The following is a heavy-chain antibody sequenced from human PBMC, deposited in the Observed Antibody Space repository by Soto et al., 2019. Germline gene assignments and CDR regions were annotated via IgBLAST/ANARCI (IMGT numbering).Heavy chain of an antibody. CDR1: GFTFSGHA. CDR2: ISGSGYQT. D-gene: IGHD3-3*01. J-gene: IGHJ4*02. Sequence: PGGSLRLSCAAAGFTFSGHAMSWVRQAPGKGLQWVSSISGSGYQTYYADSVKGRFTISRDNSENSLYLRVNSLRAEDPAVYYCAKDRVTVYGVVFTLEDWGPGTPVTVSS. CDR3: AKDRVTVYGVVFTLED. V-gene: IGHV3-23*01.